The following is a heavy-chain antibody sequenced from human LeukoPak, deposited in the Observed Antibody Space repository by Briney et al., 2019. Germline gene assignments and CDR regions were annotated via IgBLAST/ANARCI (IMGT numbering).Heavy chain of an antibody. CDR1: GYTFTGYY. V-gene: IGHV1-2*02. CDR2: INPNSGGT. D-gene: IGHD2-15*01. Sequence: ASVTVSCKASGYTFTGYYMHWVRQAPGQGLEWMGWINPNSGGTNYAQKFQGRVTMTRDTSISTAYMELSRLRSDDTAVYYCARSLDGGSCYLICDYYGMDVWGQGTTVTVSS. CDR3: ARSLDGGSCYLICDYYGMDV. J-gene: IGHJ6*02.